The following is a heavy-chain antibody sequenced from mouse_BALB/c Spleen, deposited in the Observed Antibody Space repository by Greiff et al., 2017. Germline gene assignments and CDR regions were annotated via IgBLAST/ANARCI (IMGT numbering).Heavy chain of an antibody. Sequence: EVKLVESGPSLVKPSQTLSLTCSVTGDSITSGYWNWIRKFPGNKLEYMGYISYSGSTYYNPSLKSRISITRDTSKNQYYLQLNSVTTEDTATYYCARFRGDSLRGNYYYAMDYWGQGTSVTVSS. CDR2: ISYSGST. D-gene: IGHD1-2*01. CDR1: GDSITSGY. V-gene: IGHV3-8*02. CDR3: ARFRGDSLRGNYYYAMDY. J-gene: IGHJ4*01.